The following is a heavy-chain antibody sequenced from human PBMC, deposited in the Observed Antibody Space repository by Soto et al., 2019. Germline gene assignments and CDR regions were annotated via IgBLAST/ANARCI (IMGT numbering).Heavy chain of an antibody. Sequence: SETLSLTCTVSGVSISSLYWSWIRQPPGKGLEWIGNIYYSGSTNYNPSLKSRVTISVDTSKNQFSLKLSSVTAADTAVYYCAGNFSVAGHFDFWGQGTLVTVYS. CDR2: IYYSGST. D-gene: IGHD6-19*01. J-gene: IGHJ4*02. CDR3: AGNFSVAGHFDF. V-gene: IGHV4-59*01. CDR1: GVSISSLY.